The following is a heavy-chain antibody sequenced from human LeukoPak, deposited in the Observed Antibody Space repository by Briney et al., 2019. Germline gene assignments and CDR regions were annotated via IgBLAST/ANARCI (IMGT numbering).Heavy chain of an antibody. J-gene: IGHJ6*02. D-gene: IGHD2-15*01. CDR1: GFTFSSYA. CDR3: AKVGCSGGSCPRTYYYGMDV. Sequence: GGSLRLSCAASGFTFSSYAMSWVRQAPGKGLEWVSAISGSGGSTYYADSVKGRFTISRDNSKNTLYLQTNSLRAEDTAVYYCAKVGCSGGSCPRTYYYGMDVWGQGTTVTVSS. CDR2: ISGSGGST. V-gene: IGHV3-23*01.